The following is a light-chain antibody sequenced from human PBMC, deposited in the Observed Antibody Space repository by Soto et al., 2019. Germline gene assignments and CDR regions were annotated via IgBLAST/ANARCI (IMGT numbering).Light chain of an antibody. J-gene: IGKJ1*01. CDR2: GAS. Sequence: EIVLTQSPGTLSLSPGERATLSCRASQSVSSSYLAWYQQKPGQAPRLLIYGASSRATGIPDRFSGSGSGTDFTLTISRLEPEDFAVYFCQQRSHWPPITFGQGTKVDI. CDR1: QSVSSSY. CDR3: QQRSHWPPIT. V-gene: IGKV3D-20*02.